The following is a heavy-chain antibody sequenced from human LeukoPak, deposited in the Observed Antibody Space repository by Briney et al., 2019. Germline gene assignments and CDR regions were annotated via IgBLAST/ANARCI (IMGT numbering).Heavy chain of an antibody. CDR3: AREGGSYFDY. D-gene: IGHD3-16*01. V-gene: IGHV4-38-2*02. CDR1: GYSISSGYY. J-gene: IGHJ4*02. Sequence: SETLSLTCAVSGYSISSGYYWDWIRQPPGKGLEWIGSIYHSGSTYYNPSLKSRVTISVDTSKNQFSLKLSSVTAADTAVYYCAREGGSYFDYWGQGTLVTVSS. CDR2: IYHSGST.